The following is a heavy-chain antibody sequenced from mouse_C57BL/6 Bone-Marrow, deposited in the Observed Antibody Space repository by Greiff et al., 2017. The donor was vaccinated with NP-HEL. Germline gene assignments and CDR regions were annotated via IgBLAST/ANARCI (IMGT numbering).Heavy chain of an antibody. D-gene: IGHD2-3*01. Sequence: VQLQQPGAELVKPGASVKLSCKASGYTFTSYWMHWVKQRPGQGLEWIGMIHPNSGSTNYNEKFKSKATLTVDKSSSTAYMQLSSLTSEDSAVYYCARRGWLLRDWYFDVWGTGTTVTVSS. CDR3: ARRGWLLRDWYFDV. V-gene: IGHV1-64*01. J-gene: IGHJ1*03. CDR2: IHPNSGST. CDR1: GYTFTSYW.